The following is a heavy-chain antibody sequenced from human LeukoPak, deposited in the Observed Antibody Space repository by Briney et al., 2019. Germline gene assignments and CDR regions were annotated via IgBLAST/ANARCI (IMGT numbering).Heavy chain of an antibody. J-gene: IGHJ4*02. Sequence: GGSLRLSCAASGFTFSSYWMTWVRQAPGKGLEWVANMNLDGSEKPYVDSVKGRFTISRDNAKNSLFLQMNSLTAEDTAVYYCARDDGFSCYSYWGQGTLVTVSS. CDR3: ARDDGFSCYSY. CDR2: MNLDGSEK. D-gene: IGHD3/OR15-3a*01. V-gene: IGHV3-7*01. CDR1: GFTFSSYW.